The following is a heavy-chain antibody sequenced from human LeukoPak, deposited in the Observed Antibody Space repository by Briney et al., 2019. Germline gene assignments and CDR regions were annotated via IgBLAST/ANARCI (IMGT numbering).Heavy chain of an antibody. J-gene: IGHJ6*02. CDR1: GFTFSSYA. D-gene: IGHD1-26*01. CDR2: ISGGGGSA. CDR3: AKAVGATRGYYYSGMGV. V-gene: IGHV3-23*01. Sequence: GGSLRLSCAASGFTFSSYALTWVRQAPGKGLEWVSAISGGGGSAYYADSVKGRFTISRDSSMNTLYLQVNSLTAGDTAVYYCAKAVGATRGYYYSGMGVWGQGTTVTVSS.